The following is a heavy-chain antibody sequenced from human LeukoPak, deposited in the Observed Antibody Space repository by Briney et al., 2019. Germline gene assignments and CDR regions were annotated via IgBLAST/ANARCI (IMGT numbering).Heavy chain of an antibody. CDR2: IIPILGIA. V-gene: IGHV1-69*02. D-gene: IGHD6-13*01. Sequence: SVKVSCKASGGTFSSYTISWVRQAPGQGLEWMGRIIPILGIANYAQKFQGRVTITADKSTSTAYMELSGLRSEDTAVYYCASTNSSSWYLKYYFDYWGQGTLVTVSS. CDR1: GGTFSSYT. CDR3: ASTNSSSWYLKYYFDY. J-gene: IGHJ4*02.